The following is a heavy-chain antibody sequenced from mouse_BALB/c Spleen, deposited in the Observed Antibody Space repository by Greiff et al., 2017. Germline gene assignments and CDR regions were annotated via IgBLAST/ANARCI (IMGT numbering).Heavy chain of an antibody. D-gene: IGHD3-1*01. CDR1: GYTFTSYW. CDR3: ARSGEHDYDARDY. J-gene: IGHJ4*01. Sequence: VQLQQSGAELARPGASVKLSCKASGYTFTSYWMQWVKQRPGQGLEWIGAIYPGDGATRYTQKFKGKATLTADKSSSTAYMQLSSLASEDSAVYYCARSGEHDYDARDYWGQGTSVTVSS. CDR2: IYPGDGAT. V-gene: IGHV1-87*01.